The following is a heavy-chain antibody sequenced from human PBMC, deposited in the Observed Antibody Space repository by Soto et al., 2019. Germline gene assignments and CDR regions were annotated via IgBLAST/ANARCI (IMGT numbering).Heavy chain of an antibody. J-gene: IGHJ5*02. CDR1: GFTFSSYW. V-gene: IGHV3-74*01. CDR2: INSDGSST. Sequence: EVQLVESGGGLVQPGGSLRLSCAASGFTFSSYWMHWVRQAPGKGLVWVSRINSDGSSTSYADSVKGRFTISRDNAKNTQHLQMNSLRAEDTAVYYCARDTYYDFCTSFDPWGQGTLVTVSS. CDR3: ARDTYYDFCTSFDP. D-gene: IGHD3-3*01.